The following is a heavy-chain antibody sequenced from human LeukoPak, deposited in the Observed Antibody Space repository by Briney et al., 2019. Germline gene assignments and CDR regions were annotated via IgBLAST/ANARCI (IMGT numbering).Heavy chain of an antibody. Sequence: NASETLSLTCIVSGVSISSFYWRWIRQPPGKGLEWLGSFYQSGGTTYNPSLKSRVTMSRDTSNNQASLKQTTVSAADTAVYYCAISFSSRLYGERLFDSWGEGTLVIVSS. CDR3: AISFSSRLYGERLFDS. V-gene: IGHV4-59*01. CDR2: FYQSGGT. J-gene: IGHJ4*02. CDR1: GVSISSFY. D-gene: IGHD6-13*01.